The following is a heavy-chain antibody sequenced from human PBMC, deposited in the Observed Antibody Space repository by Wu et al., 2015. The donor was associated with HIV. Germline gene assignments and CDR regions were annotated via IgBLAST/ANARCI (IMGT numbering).Heavy chain of an antibody. Sequence: QVQLVQSGAEVKKPGASVKVSCKASGYTXTSYDINWVRQATGQGLEWMGWMNPNSGNTDYAQKFQGRVTMTRNTSISTAYMELSSLRSEDTAVYYCARRGNYYDSSGYFAFDIWGQGTMVTVSS. D-gene: IGHD3-22*01. V-gene: IGHV1-8*01. CDR1: GYTXTSYD. J-gene: IGHJ3*02. CDR3: ARRGNYYDSSGYFAFDI. CDR2: MNPNSGNT.